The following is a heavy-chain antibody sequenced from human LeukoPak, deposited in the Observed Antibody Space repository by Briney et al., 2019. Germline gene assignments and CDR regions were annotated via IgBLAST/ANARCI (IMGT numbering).Heavy chain of an antibody. CDR2: IYYSGST. V-gene: IGHV4-39*01. D-gene: IGHD6-19*01. Sequence: SETLSLTCTVSGGSISSGDYYWGWIRQPPGKGLEWIGSIYYSGSTYYNASLKSRGTISVDTSKNQFSLKLNSVTAADTAVYFCARQVVAVAGTGYFDYWGRGTLVTVSS. CDR1: GGSISSGDYY. J-gene: IGHJ4*02. CDR3: ARQVVAVAGTGYFDY.